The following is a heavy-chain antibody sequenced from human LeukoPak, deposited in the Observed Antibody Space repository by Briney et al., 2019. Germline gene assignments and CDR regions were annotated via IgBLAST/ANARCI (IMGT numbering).Heavy chain of an antibody. D-gene: IGHD1-26*01. Sequence: TGGSLRLSCAASGFTFSSYSMNWVRQAPGKGLECVSTISGSGKNTYYTDSVKGRFTISRDSSKNTLYLQMNSLRAEDTAVYFCAKGREAYSGSYTPFDSWGQGTLVTVAS. CDR3: AKGREAYSGSYTPFDS. V-gene: IGHV3-23*01. CDR1: GFTFSSYS. J-gene: IGHJ4*02. CDR2: ISGSGKNT.